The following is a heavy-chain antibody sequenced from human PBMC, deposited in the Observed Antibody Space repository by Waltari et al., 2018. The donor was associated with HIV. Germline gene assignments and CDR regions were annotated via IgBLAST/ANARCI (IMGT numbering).Heavy chain of an antibody. CDR3: ARVGYFYDCGGFVVPHYFES. V-gene: IGHV4-38-2*01. CDR2: FSYSGTS. CDR1: AYSINSNYY. D-gene: IGHD3-22*01. Sequence: QVQLQESGPGLVKASETLSLTCGVSAYSINSNYYWAWARQPPGKGLEWIGTFSYSGTSYYKPSLKSRVSISVDTSKIQFSLKLSSVTAADTAVYYCARVGYFYDCGGFVVPHYFESWGQGSLVTVSS. J-gene: IGHJ4*02.